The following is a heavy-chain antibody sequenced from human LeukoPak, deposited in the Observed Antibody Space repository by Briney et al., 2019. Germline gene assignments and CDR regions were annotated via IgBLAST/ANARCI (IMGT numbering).Heavy chain of an antibody. J-gene: IGHJ4*02. V-gene: IGHV4-59*01. Sequence: SETLSLTCTVSGGSISSYYWSWIRQPPGKGLEWIGYIYYSGSTNYNPSLKSRVTISVDTSKNQFSLKLSSVTAADTAVYYCARKNSSSSFDYWGQGTLVTVSS. CDR1: GGSISSYY. CDR2: IYYSGST. D-gene: IGHD6-6*01. CDR3: ARKNSSSSFDY.